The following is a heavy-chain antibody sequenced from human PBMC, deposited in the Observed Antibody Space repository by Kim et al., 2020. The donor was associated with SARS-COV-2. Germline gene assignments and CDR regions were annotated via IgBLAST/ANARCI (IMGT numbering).Heavy chain of an antibody. CDR1: GYTFTSYG. J-gene: IGHJ3*02. CDR2: ISAYNGNT. CDR3: ARDRNRYCSGGSCYRHAFDI. Sequence: ASVKVSCKASGYTFTSYGISWVRQAPGQGLEWMGWISAYNGNTNYAQKLQGRVTMTTDTSTSTAYMELRSLRSDDTAVYYCARDRNRYCSGGSCYRHAFDIWGQGTMVTVSS. V-gene: IGHV1-18*01. D-gene: IGHD2-15*01.